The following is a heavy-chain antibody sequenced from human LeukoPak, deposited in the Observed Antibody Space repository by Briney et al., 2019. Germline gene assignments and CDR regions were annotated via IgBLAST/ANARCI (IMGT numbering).Heavy chain of an antibody. CDR3: AKEPSV. CDR2: IYYTGTT. CDR1: GDSIINYY. J-gene: IGHJ4*02. Sequence: PSETPSLTCSVSGDSIINYYWSWIRQSPEKGLEWIGYIYYTGTTKYNPSLESRVFMSVDTSKNQFSLRPTSVTVADTAVYYCAKEPSVWGQGILVTVSS. V-gene: IGHV4-59*01.